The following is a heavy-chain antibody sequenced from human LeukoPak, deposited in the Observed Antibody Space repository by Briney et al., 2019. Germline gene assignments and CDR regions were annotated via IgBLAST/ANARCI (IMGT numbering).Heavy chain of an antibody. CDR3: AIWGYSSSFDY. CDR2: INPNSGGT. D-gene: IGHD6-19*01. Sequence: ASVKVSCKASGYTFIVYYMYWVRQAPAQGLEWMGWINPNSGGTNYAQKFQGRVTMTRDTSISTAYMGVSRLRSDDTAVYYCAIWGYSSSFDYWGQGTLVTVSS. CDR1: GYTFIVYY. J-gene: IGHJ4*02. V-gene: IGHV1-2*02.